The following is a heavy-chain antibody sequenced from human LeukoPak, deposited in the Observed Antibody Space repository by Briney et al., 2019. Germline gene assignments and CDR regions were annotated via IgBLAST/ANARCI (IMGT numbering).Heavy chain of an antibody. V-gene: IGHV4-59*01. CDR1: GGSISSYY. Sequence: SETLSLTCTVSGGSISSYYWSWIRQPPGKGLEWIGYIYYSGSTNYNPSLKSRVTISVDTSKNQLSLKLSSVTAADTAVYYCARVIAYGGKIPYAFDIWGQGTMVTVSS. D-gene: IGHD4-23*01. CDR3: ARVIAYGGKIPYAFDI. J-gene: IGHJ3*02. CDR2: IYYSGST.